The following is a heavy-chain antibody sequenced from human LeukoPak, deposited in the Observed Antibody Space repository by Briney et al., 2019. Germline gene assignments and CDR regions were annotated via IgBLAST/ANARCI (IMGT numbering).Heavy chain of an antibody. CDR2: INPSGGST. CDR3: ARGDDGNSGPRRAFDY. Sequence: ASVKVSCKASGYTFTSYYMHWVRQAPGQGLEWMGIINPSGGSTSYAQKFQGRVTMTRDTSTSTVYMELSSLRSEDTAVYYCARGDDGNSGPRRAFDYWGQGTLVTVSS. D-gene: IGHD4-23*01. J-gene: IGHJ4*02. CDR1: GYTFTSYY. V-gene: IGHV1-46*01.